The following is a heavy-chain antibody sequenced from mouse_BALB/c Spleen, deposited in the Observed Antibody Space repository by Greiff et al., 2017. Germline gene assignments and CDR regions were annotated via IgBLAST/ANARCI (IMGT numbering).Heavy chain of an antibody. D-gene: IGHD2-4*01. CDR1: GYTFTDYN. V-gene: IGHV1S29*02. J-gene: IGHJ4*01. CDR3: ARGGGLRRGDYAMDY. CDR2: IYPYNGGT. Sequence: EVQLKESGPELVKPGASVKISCKASGYTFTDYNMHWVKQSHGKSLEWIGYIYPYNGGTGYNQKFKSKATLTVDNSSSTAYMELRSLTSEDSAVYYCARGGGLRRGDYAMDYWGQGTSVTVSS.